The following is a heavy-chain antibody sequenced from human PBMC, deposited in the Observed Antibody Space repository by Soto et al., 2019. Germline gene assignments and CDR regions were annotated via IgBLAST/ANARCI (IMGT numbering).Heavy chain of an antibody. CDR2: ISGSGGST. CDR1: GFTFSSYA. V-gene: IGHV3-23*01. D-gene: IGHD5-18*01. Sequence: PGGSLRLSCAASGFTFSSYAMSWVRQAPGKGLEWVSAISGSGGSTYYADSVKGRFTISRDNSKNTLYLQMNSLRAEDTAVYYCAKDLGDVDTAMVSENWFDPWGQGTLVTVSS. J-gene: IGHJ5*02. CDR3: AKDLGDVDTAMVSENWFDP.